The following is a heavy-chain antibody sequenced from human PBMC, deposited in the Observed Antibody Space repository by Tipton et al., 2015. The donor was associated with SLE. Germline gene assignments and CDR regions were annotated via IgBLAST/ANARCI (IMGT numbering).Heavy chain of an antibody. CDR2: ISGYNGNT. CDR3: ASDQLYYDFWSGYDSNYGMDV. CDR1: GYTLTSYG. V-gene: IGHV1-18*01. J-gene: IGHJ6*02. Sequence: QSGPEVKKPGASVKVSCKASGYTLTSYGISWVRQAPGQGLEWMGWISGYNGNTNYAQMLQGRVTMTTDTSTSTAYMELRSLRSDDTAVYYCASDQLYYDFWSGYDSNYGMDVWGQGTTVTVSS. D-gene: IGHD3-3*01.